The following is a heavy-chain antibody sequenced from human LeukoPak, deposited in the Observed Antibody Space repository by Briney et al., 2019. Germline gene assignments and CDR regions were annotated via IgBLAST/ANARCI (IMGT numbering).Heavy chain of an antibody. D-gene: IGHD6-19*01. J-gene: IGHJ5*02. CDR3: VRGIEVSGTFSWFDP. V-gene: IGHV3-74*01. CDR2: INGDGSST. CDR1: GFTLSVYW. Sequence: GGSLGLSCAGSGFTLSVYWMHWVRQAPGKGLVWVSRINGDGSSTTYADSVKGRFTISRDNAKNTLYLQMNSLRVEDTAVYYCVRGIEVSGTFSWFDPWGQGTLVTVSS.